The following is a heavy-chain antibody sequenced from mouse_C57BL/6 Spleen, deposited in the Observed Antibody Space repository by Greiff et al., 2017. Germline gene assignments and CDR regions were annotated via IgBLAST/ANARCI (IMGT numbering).Heavy chain of an antibody. CDR3: ARAYYYGSSCYFDY. Sequence: EVQLVESEGGLVQPGSSMKLSCTASGFTFSDYYMAWVRQVPEKGLEWVANINYDGSSTYYLDSLKSRFIISRDNAKNILYLQMSSLKSEDTATYYCARAYYYGSSCYFDYWGQGTTLTVAS. J-gene: IGHJ2*01. CDR1: GFTFSDYY. D-gene: IGHD1-1*01. CDR2: INYDGSST. V-gene: IGHV5-16*01.